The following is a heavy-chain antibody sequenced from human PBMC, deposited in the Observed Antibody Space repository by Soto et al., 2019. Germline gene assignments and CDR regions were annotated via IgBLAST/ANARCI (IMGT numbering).Heavy chain of an antibody. CDR1: GGSFSSFY. Sequence: QVQLQESGPGLVKPSETLSLTCTVSGGSFSSFYWSWIRQPAGKGLEWIGRIYGGGRNNYNPSLTSRVTMSVDTSKNQFSLRLSSVTAADTAMYYCARGSSRWDYWGQGTLVTVSS. V-gene: IGHV4-4*07. J-gene: IGHJ4*02. CDR3: ARGSSRWDY. D-gene: IGHD6-13*01. CDR2: IYGGGRN.